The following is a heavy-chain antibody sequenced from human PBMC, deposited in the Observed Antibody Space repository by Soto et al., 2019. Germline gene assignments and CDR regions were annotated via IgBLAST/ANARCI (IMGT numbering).Heavy chain of an antibody. CDR3: ARGPPYYDFWSGLGDYYYYYGMDV. D-gene: IGHD3-3*01. J-gene: IGHJ6*02. CDR1: GYTFTGYY. Sequence: GASVKVSFKASGYTFTGYYMHWVRQAPGQGLERMGWINPNSGGTNYAQKFQGRVTMTRDTSISTAYMELSRLRSDDTAVYYCARGPPYYDFWSGLGDYYYYYGMDVWGQGTTVTVSS. V-gene: IGHV1-2*02. CDR2: INPNSGGT.